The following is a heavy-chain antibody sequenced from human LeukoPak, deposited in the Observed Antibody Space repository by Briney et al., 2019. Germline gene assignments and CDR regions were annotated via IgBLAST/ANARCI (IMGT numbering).Heavy chain of an antibody. Sequence: SETLSLTCAVYGGSFSGYYWSWIRQPPGKGLEWIGEINHSGSTNYNPSLKSRVTISVDTSKNQFSPKLSSVTAADTAVYYCARGGDYGETWGQGTLVTVSS. CDR3: ARGGDYGET. CDR1: GGSFSGYY. D-gene: IGHD4-17*01. J-gene: IGHJ5*02. CDR2: INHSGST. V-gene: IGHV4-34*01.